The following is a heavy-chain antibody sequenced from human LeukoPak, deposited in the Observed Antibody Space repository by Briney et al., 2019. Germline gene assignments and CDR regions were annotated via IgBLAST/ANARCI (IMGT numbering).Heavy chain of an antibody. CDR2: IYSGGST. J-gene: IGHJ4*02. Sequence: GGSLRLSCAASGFTVSSNYMSWVRQAPGKGLEWVSVIYSGGSTYYADSVKGRFTISRDNSKNKLYLQMNSLRAEDTAVYYCARARIYCSGGSCYPYYFDYWGQGTLVTVSS. CDR3: ARARIYCSGGSCYPYYFDY. D-gene: IGHD2-15*01. CDR1: GFTVSSNY. V-gene: IGHV3-53*01.